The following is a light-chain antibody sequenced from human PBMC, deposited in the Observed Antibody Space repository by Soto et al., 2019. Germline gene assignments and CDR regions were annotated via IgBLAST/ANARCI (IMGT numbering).Light chain of an antibody. V-gene: IGLV1-44*01. CDR1: SSNIGSNA. CDR2: KNN. CDR3: AAWDDSMKGLV. Sequence: QSTLTQPPSASGTPGQRVAISCSGSSSNIGSNAVNWYQQLPGAAPKLLIYKNNLRPSGVPDRFSGSKSGASASLAISGLQSDDESHYYCAAWDDSMKGLVFGGGTKLTVL. J-gene: IGLJ3*02.